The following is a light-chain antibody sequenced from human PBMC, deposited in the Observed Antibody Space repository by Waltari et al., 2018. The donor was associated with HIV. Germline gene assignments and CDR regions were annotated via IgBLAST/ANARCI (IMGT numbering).Light chain of an antibody. CDR3: CSYAGSSTSYV. CDR2: EVS. CDR1: SSDVGSYNL. J-gene: IGLJ1*01. Sequence: QSALTQPASVSGSPGQSITISCTGTSSDVGSYNLVSWYQQHPGKAPKLMISEVSKRPSGVSNRFSGSKSGNTAALTISGLQAEDEADYYCCSYAGSSTSYVFGTGTKVTVL. V-gene: IGLV2-23*02.